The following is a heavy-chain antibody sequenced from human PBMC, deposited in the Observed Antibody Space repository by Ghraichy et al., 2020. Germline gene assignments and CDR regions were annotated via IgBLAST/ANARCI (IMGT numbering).Heavy chain of an antibody. D-gene: IGHD3-3*01. Sequence: ASVKVSCKASGYTFTSYAMHWVRQAPGQRLEWMGWINAGNGNTKYSQKFQGRVTITRDTSASTAYMELSSLRSEDTAVYYCASSVYDFWSGYYTDAFDIWGQGTMVTVSS. CDR1: GYTFTSYA. CDR3: ASSVYDFWSGYYTDAFDI. CDR2: INAGNGNT. V-gene: IGHV1-3*01. J-gene: IGHJ3*02.